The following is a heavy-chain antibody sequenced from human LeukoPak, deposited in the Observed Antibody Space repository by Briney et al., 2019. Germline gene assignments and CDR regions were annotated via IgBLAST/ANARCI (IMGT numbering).Heavy chain of an antibody. CDR3: AGVEIAAAVDY. D-gene: IGHD6-13*01. CDR2: IYYSGST. CDR1: GGSISSSSYY. V-gene: IGHV4-39*01. Sequence: SETLSLTCTVSGGSISSSSYYWGWIRQPPGKGLEWIGSIYYSGSTYNNPSLKSRVTISVDTSKNQFSLKLSSVTAADTAVYYCAGVEIAAAVDYWGQGTLVTVSS. J-gene: IGHJ4*02.